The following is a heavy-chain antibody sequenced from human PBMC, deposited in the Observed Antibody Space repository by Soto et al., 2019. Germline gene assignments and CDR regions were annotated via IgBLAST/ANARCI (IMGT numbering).Heavy chain of an antibody. Sequence: ASVKVSCKGFGYSFMKYGINWVRQAPGQGLEWVGWISPYSGYTHSAQKFHGRLTLTTDTAASTAYMELRILRSADTALYYCAREASVLIPAAQPSRFDSWGHGTLVTV. J-gene: IGHJ5*01. D-gene: IGHD2-2*01. CDR2: ISPYSGYT. CDR3: AREASVLIPAAQPSRFDS. V-gene: IGHV1-18*01. CDR1: GYSFMKYG.